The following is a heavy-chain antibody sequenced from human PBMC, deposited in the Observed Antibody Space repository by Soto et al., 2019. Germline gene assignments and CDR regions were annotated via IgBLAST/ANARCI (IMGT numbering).Heavy chain of an antibody. CDR1: GDTFSSYA. CDR2: IIPIFGTA. V-gene: IGHV1-69*01. Sequence: QVQLVQSGAEVKKPGSSVKVSCMASGDTFSSYAISWVRQSPGQGLEWMGGIIPIFGTANYAQKFQGRVTITADESKSTAYMELSSLRSEDTAVYYCARDGSGYRSRASPMDVWGQGTTVTGSS. D-gene: IGHD3-22*01. CDR3: ARDGSGYRSRASPMDV. J-gene: IGHJ6*02.